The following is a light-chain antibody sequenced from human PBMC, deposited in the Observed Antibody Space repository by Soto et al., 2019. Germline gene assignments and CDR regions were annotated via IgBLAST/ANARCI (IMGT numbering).Light chain of an antibody. J-gene: IGKJ1*01. CDR2: GAS. CDR1: QSVSTRS. CDR3: QQYGSSGT. Sequence: EIVLTQSPGTLSLSPGERATLSCRASQSVSTRSLAWYQQKPGQAPRLLISGASNRATGIPDRFSGSGSGTDFTLTISRLEPEDFAVYYCQQYGSSGTFGQGTKVDIK. V-gene: IGKV3-20*01.